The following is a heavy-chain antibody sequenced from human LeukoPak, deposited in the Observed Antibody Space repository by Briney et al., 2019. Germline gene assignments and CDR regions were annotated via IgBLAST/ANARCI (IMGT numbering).Heavy chain of an antibody. CDR3: AKDRSGYDY. D-gene: IGHD5-12*01. Sequence: AGGSLRLSCAASGFTFSSYGMHWVRQAPGKGLEWVAVISYDGSNKYYADSVKGRFTISRDNSKNTLYLQMNSLRAEDTAVYYCAKDRSGYDYWGQGTLVTVSS. V-gene: IGHV3-30*18. CDR1: GFTFSSYG. CDR2: ISYDGSNK. J-gene: IGHJ4*02.